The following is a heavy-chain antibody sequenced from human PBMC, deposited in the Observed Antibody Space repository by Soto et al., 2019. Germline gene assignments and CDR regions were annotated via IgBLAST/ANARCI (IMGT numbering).Heavy chain of an antibody. V-gene: IGHV3-21*01. Sequence: RRTTKKGLEWVSSISSTGRYINYADSVKGRFTISRDNAKNSLYLQMDSLRAEDTAVYYCARDPSDLWEPDQYFQLWGQRTLVLVFS. CDR3: ARDPSDLWEPDQYFQL. J-gene: IGHJ1*01. CDR2: ISSTGRYI. D-gene: IGHD1-26*01.